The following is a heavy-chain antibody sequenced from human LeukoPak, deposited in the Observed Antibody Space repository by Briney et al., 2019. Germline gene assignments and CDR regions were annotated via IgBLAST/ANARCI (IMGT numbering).Heavy chain of an antibody. J-gene: IGHJ3*02. CDR1: DGSISSGGFF. Sequence: PSETLSLTCTVSDGSISSGGFFWSWVRQHPGKGLEWIGYIYDNGRTKYNSSLKSRLTISVDPSNNQFSLKLTSVTAADTAVYYCARRGYYAFDIWGQGTMVTVSS. CDR2: IYDNGRT. V-gene: IGHV4-31*03. CDR3: ARRGYYAFDI. D-gene: IGHD3-3*01.